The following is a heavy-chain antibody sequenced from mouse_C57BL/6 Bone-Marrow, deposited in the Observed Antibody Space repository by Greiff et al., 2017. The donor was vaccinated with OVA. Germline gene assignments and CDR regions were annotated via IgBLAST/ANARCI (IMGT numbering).Heavy chain of an antibody. Sequence: VQLQQLGAELVKPGASVKLSCKASGYTFTSYWMQWVKQRPGQGLEWIGEIDPSDSYTNYNQKFKGKAALTVDTSSSTAYMQLSSLTSEDSAVYYCARDWDLAWFAYWGQGTLVTVSA. V-gene: IGHV1-50*01. D-gene: IGHD4-1*01. CDR2: IDPSDSYT. J-gene: IGHJ3*01. CDR1: GYTFTSYW. CDR3: ARDWDLAWFAY.